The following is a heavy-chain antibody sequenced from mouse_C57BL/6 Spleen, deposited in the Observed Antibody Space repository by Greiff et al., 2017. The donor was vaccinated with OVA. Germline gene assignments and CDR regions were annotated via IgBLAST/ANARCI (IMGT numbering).Heavy chain of an antibody. D-gene: IGHD2-5*01. CDR2: INPNNGGT. J-gene: IGHJ3*01. CDR3: AREEAYYSNGFAY. Sequence: VQLQQSGPELVKPGASVKISCKASGYTFTDYYMNWVKQSHGKSLEWIGDINPNNGGTSYNQKFKGKATLTVDKSSSTAYMELRSLTSEDSAVYYCAREEAYYSNGFAYWGQGTLVTVSA. V-gene: IGHV1-26*01. CDR1: GYTFTDYY.